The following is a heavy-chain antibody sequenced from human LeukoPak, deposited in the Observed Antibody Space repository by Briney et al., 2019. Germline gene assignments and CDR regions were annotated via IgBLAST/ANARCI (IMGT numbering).Heavy chain of an antibody. J-gene: IGHJ3*02. V-gene: IGHV3-33*01. CDR3: AISKDYYDSSGYYSHAFDI. D-gene: IGHD3-22*01. CDR2: IWNDGSNK. CDR1: GFTLSTYG. Sequence: PGRSLRLSCAASGFTLSTYGMYWVRQAPGKGLEWVAVIWNDGSNKHYADSVKGRFTISRDNSKSTLDLQMNSLRAEDTAVYYCAISKDYYDSSGYYSHAFDIWGQGTMVTVST.